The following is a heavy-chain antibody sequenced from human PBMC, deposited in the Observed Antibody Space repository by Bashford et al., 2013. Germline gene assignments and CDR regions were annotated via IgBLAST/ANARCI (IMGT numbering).Heavy chain of an antibody. CDR1: GGSISSGGYY. V-gene: IGHV4-31*03. D-gene: IGHD5-18*01. J-gene: IGHJ4*02. CDR3: ASWPSEYSFSYFDH. CDR2: IYYSGST. Sequence: SETLSLTCTVSGGSISSGGYYWSWIRQHPGKGLEWIGYIYYSGSTYYNPSLKSRVTISVDTSKNQFSLKLSSVTAADTAVYYCASWPSEYSFSYFDHWGPGALVTVSS.